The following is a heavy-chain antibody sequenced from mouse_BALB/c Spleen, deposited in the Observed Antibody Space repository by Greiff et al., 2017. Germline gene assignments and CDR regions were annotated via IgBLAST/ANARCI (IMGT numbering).Heavy chain of an antibody. J-gene: IGHJ3*01. CDR3: APYYGSSYEGFAY. Sequence: EVQRVESGPSLVKPSQTLSLTCSVTGDSITSGYWNWIRKFPGNKLEYMGYISYSGSTYYNPSLKSRISITRDTSKNQYYLQLNSVTTEDTATYYCAPYYGSSYEGFAYWGQGTLVTVSA. V-gene: IGHV3-8*02. D-gene: IGHD1-1*01. CDR1: GDSITSGY. CDR2: ISYSGST.